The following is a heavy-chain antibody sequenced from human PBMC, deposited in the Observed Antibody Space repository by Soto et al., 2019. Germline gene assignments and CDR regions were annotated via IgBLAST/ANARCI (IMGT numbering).Heavy chain of an antibody. Sequence: SQTLSLTCAISGDSVSSNSAAWNWIRQSPSRGLEWLGRTYYRSKWYNDYAVSVKSRITINPDTSKNQFSLQLNSVTPEDTAVYYCARVGYSSVLGYYYYMDVWGKGTTVTVSS. V-gene: IGHV6-1*01. CDR3: ARVGYSSVLGYYYYMDV. D-gene: IGHD5-18*01. J-gene: IGHJ6*03. CDR1: GDSVSSNSAA. CDR2: TYYRSKWYN.